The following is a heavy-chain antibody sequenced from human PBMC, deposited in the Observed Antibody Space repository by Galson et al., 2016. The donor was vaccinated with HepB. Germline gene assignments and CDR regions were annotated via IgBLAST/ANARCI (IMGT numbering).Heavy chain of an antibody. CDR2: LHTSGST. V-gene: IGHV4-61*02. J-gene: IGHJ5*02. CDR3: AFSGTSGNWFDP. CDR1: GGSISSGGYY. D-gene: IGHD1-26*01. Sequence: TLSLTCTVSGGSISSGGYYWTWIRQPAGKGLEWIGRLHTSGSTNYNPSLKSRVTISIDKSKNQFSLRLSSVTAADTAVYYCAFSGTSGNWFDPWGQGTLVTVSS.